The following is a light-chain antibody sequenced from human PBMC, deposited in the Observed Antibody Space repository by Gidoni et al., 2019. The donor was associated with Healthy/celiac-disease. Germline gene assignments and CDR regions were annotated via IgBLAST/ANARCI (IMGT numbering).Light chain of an antibody. V-gene: IGKV1-13*02. CDR1: QGISSA. CDR3: QQFNSYPFT. Sequence: AIQLTQSPSSLSASVGDRVTITCRASQGISSALAWYQQKPGKAPKLLIYDVSSLESGVPSRFSGSGSGTDFTLTISNLQPDDFAIYYCQQFNSYPFTFGPXTKVGVK. CDR2: DVS. J-gene: IGKJ3*01.